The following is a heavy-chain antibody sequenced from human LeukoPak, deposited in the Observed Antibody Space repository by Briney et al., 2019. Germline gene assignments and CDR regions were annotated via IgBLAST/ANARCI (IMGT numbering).Heavy chain of an antibody. J-gene: IGHJ4*02. V-gene: IGHV3-30-3*01. CDR1: GFTFSSYA. CDR3: AKGSAAGRPYYFDY. D-gene: IGHD6-25*01. Sequence: PGRSLRLSCAASGFTFSSYAMHWVRQAPGKGLEWVAVISYDGSNKYYADSVKGRFTISKDSSKTILYLQMNSLRAEDAAVYFCAKGSAAGRPYYFDYWGQGTLVTVSS. CDR2: ISYDGSNK.